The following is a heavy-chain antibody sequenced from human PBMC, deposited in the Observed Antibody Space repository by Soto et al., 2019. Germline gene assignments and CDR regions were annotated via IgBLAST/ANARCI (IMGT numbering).Heavy chain of an antibody. J-gene: IGHJ4*02. CDR3: ARSLRQMTRFDY. V-gene: IGHV1-18*04. CDR1: GYTLTSYG. Sequence: ASVKVSCKASGYTLTSYGISWVRQAPGQGLEWMGWISAYNGNTNYAQKLQGRVTMTTDTSTSTAYMELRSLRSDDTAVYYCARSLRQMTRFDYWGQGALVTVSS. D-gene: IGHD4-17*01. CDR2: ISAYNGNT.